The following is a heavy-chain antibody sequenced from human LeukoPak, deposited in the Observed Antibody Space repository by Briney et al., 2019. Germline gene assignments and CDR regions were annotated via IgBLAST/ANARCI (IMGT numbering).Heavy chain of an antibody. CDR1: GFTFGSYA. J-gene: IGHJ4*02. Sequence: GGSLRLSCAASGFTFGSYAMSWVRQAPGKGLEWVSTISGSSVSTYFADSVKGRFTISRDKSTNTLYMQLNSLRPEDTAVYYCAEGFYHLGNYGIYFDSWGQGTLVTVSS. CDR2: ISGSSVST. V-gene: IGHV3-23*01. D-gene: IGHD1-7*01. CDR3: AEGFYHLGNYGIYFDS.